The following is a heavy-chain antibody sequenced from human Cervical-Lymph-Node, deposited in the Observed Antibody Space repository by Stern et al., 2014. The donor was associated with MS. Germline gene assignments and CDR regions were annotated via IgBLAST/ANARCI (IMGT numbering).Heavy chain of an antibody. CDR3: ARDRAGDYGDYTPYYGMDV. D-gene: IGHD4-17*01. CDR1: GFTFSDYY. V-gene: IGHV3-11*01. Sequence: VQLLESGGGLVKPGGSLRLSCAASGFTFSDYYMSWIRQAPGKGLEWVSYISSSGNTIYYADSVKGRFTISRDNAKSSLYLQMNSLRAGDTAVYFCARDRAGDYGDYTPYYGMDVWGQGTTVTVSS. J-gene: IGHJ6*02. CDR2: ISSSGNTI.